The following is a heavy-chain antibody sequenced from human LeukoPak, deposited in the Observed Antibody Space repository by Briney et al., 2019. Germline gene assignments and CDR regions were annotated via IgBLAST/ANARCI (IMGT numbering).Heavy chain of an antibody. V-gene: IGHV3-23*01. CDR3: AREERITMIVVVAYYFDY. CDR1: GFTFSSYA. Sequence: PGGSLRLSCAASGFTFSSYAMSWVRQTPVKGLEWVSVISGSGGSTYYADSMKGRFTISRVNSKNTLYLQMNSLRAEDTAVYYCAREERITMIVVVAYYFDYWGQGTLVTVSS. J-gene: IGHJ4*02. CDR2: ISGSGGST. D-gene: IGHD3-22*01.